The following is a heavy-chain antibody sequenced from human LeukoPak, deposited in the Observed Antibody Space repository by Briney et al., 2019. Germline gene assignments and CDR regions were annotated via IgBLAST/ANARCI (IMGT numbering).Heavy chain of an antibody. V-gene: IGHV3-23*01. Sequence: GGSLRLSCAASGFTFSTYAMSWVRQAPGKGPEWVSGITNSGDTTNYADSVKGRFTISRDNSQNTLYLQMNSLRAEDTAVYYCAKPFQWMVGFDYWGQGTLVTVSS. D-gene: IGHD6-19*01. J-gene: IGHJ4*02. CDR3: AKPFQWMVGFDY. CDR2: ITNSGDTT. CDR1: GFTFSTYA.